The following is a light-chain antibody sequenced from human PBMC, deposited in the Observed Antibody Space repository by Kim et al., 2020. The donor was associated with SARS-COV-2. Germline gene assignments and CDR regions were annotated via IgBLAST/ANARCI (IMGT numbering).Light chain of an antibody. CDR3: VAWDDSLNGRA. CDR1: GSNIGSNF. Sequence: QSVLTQSPSASGTPGQSVTISCSGSGSNIGSNFVNWYQHVPGTAPKLLIYNNNQRPSRVPDRFSGFKSGTSASLAVSGLHSEDEADYYCVAWDDSLNGRAFGTGTKVTVL. CDR2: NNN. V-gene: IGLV1-44*01. J-gene: IGLJ1*01.